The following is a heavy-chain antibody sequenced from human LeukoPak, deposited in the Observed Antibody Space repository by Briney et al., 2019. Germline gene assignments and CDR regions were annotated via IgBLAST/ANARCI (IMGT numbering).Heavy chain of an antibody. V-gene: IGHV3-74*01. J-gene: IGHJ4*02. Sequence: GGSLRLSCAASGFTFSSHWMHWVRQAPGKGLVWVSRVNSDGSSTSYAASVEGRFTISRDNAKNTLYLQMNSLRDEDTAVYYCARDSRSSGLTVDDWGQGALVTVSS. CDR2: VNSDGSST. CDR3: ARDSRSSGLTVDD. D-gene: IGHD6-19*01. CDR1: GFTFSSHW.